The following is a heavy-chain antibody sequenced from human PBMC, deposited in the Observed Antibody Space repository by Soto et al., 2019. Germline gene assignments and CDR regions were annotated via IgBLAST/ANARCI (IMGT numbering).Heavy chain of an antibody. J-gene: IGHJ6*02. CDR2: ISSSSSTI. D-gene: IGHD4-17*01. CDR3: ARERGVTTHYYYYGMDV. CDR1: GFTFSSYS. V-gene: IGHV3-48*01. Sequence: EVQLVESGGGLVQPGGPLRLSCAASGFTFSSYSMNWVRQAPGKGLEWVSYISSSSSTIYYADSVKGRFTISRDNAKNSRYLQMNSLRAGDTAVYYCARERGVTTHYYYYGMDVWGQGTTVTVSS.